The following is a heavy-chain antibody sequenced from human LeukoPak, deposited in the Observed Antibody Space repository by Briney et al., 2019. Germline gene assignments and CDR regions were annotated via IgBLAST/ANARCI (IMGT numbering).Heavy chain of an antibody. CDR1: GGSISSSSYY. CDR3: ARDAGSYDY. J-gene: IGHJ4*02. D-gene: IGHD3-10*01. Sequence: SETLFLTCTVSGGSISSSSYYWGWIRQPPGKGLEWIGSIYYSGSTYYNPSLKSRVTISVDTSKNQFSLKLSSVTAADTAVYYCARDAGSYDYWGQGTLVTISS. CDR2: IYYSGST. V-gene: IGHV4-39*02.